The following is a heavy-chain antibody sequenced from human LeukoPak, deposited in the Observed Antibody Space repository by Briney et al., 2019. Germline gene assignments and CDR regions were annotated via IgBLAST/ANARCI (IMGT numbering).Heavy chain of an antibody. CDR3: ARGGAVAGNYFDY. Sequence: GASVKVSCKASGGTFSGYAISWVRQAPGQGLEWMGRINPNSGGTNYAQKFQGRVTMTRDTSISTAYMELSRLRSDDTAVYYCARGGAVAGNYFDYWGQGTLVTVSS. V-gene: IGHV1-2*06. CDR1: GGTFSGYA. J-gene: IGHJ4*02. CDR2: INPNSGGT. D-gene: IGHD6-19*01.